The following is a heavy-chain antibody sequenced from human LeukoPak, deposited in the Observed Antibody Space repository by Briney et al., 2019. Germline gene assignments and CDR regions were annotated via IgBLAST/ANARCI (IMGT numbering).Heavy chain of an antibody. Sequence: PGGSLRLSCAASGFTFSAYNMNWVRRTPGKGLEWVSSITTSSTYMFYADSVRGRFTISRDNAKNSVYLEMNSLRVEDTAVYYCARDSSDYGYEEWKWGQGTLVTVSS. D-gene: IGHD5-18*01. V-gene: IGHV3-21*01. CDR2: ITTSSTYM. CDR1: GFTFSAYN. CDR3: ARDSSDYGYEEWK. J-gene: IGHJ4*02.